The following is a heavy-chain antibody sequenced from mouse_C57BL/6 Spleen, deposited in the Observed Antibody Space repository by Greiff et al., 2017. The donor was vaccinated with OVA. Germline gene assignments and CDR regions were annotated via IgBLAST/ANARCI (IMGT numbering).Heavy chain of an antibody. J-gene: IGHJ3*01. CDR1: GYTFTDYY. V-gene: IGHV1-26*01. CDR3: ARGGYDEAY. D-gene: IGHD2-14*01. CDR2: INPNNGGT. Sequence: EVLLQQSGPELVKPGASVKISCKASGYTFTDYYMNWVKQSHGKSLEWIGDINPNNGGTSYNQKFKGKATLTVDKSSSTAYMELRSLTSEDSAVYYCARGGYDEAYWGQGTLVTVSA.